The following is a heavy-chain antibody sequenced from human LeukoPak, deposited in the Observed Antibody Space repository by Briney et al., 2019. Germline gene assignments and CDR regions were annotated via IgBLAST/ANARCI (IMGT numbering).Heavy chain of an antibody. CDR1: GGSISSYY. CDR2: IYYSGST. CDR3: ARGEYQLLYGLFDP. D-gene: IGHD2-2*02. J-gene: IGHJ5*02. Sequence: PSETLSLTCTVSGGSISSYYWSWIRQPPGKGLEWIGYIYYSGSTNYNPSLKSRVTISVDTSKNQFSLKLSSVTAADTAVYYCARGEYQLLYGLFDPWGQGTLVTVSP. V-gene: IGHV4-59*01.